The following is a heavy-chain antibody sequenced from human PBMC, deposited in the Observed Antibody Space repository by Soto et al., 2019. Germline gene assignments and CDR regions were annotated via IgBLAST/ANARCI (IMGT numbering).Heavy chain of an antibody. CDR1: GFTFSSYT. J-gene: IGHJ6*01. CDR2: ISSGGGGT. D-gene: IGHD3-10*01. CDR3: AKGYYASGSYKYGMDV. Sequence: GGYLRLSCAASGFTFSSYTMNWVRQAPGEGLEWVSAISSGGGGTYYADSVKGRFTISRDNSKNTLYLQMNSLRADDTAVYYCAKGYYASGSYKYGMDVWGQGTTVTASS. V-gene: IGHV3-23*01.